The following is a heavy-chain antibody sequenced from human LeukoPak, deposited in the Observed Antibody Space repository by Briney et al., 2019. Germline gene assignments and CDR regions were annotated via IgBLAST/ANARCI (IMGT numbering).Heavy chain of an antibody. D-gene: IGHD2-2*01. Sequence: TPSETLSLTSTVSGGSISSGDYYWSWIRQPPGKGLEWIGYIYYSGSTYYNPSLKSRVTISVDTSKNQFSLKLSSVTAADTAVYYCARGAPASEYQLLPAYDENWFDPWGQGTLVTVSS. CDR1: GGSISSGDYY. CDR2: IYYSGST. J-gene: IGHJ5*02. V-gene: IGHV4-30-4*01. CDR3: ARGAPASEYQLLPAYDENWFDP.